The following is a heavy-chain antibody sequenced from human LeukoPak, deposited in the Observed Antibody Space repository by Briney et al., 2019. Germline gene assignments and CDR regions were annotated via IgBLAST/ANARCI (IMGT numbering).Heavy chain of an antibody. D-gene: IGHD6-6*01. Sequence: PGGSLRLSCAASGFIVSSYAMSWVRQSPGKGLEWVSTISDSGDSAYYAGSVKGRFTISRDNSKNTLYLQMSSLRAEDTAVYYCAKDRLVYDYWGQGTLVTVSS. J-gene: IGHJ4*02. CDR2: ISDSGDSA. V-gene: IGHV3-23*01. CDR3: AKDRLVYDY. CDR1: GFIVSSYA.